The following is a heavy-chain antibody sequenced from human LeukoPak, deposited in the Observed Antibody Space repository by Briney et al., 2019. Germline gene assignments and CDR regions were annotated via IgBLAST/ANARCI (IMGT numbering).Heavy chain of an antibody. D-gene: IGHD3-10*01. J-gene: IGHJ4*02. CDR2: ISSSGSTI. CDR3: ARDITEVGRGRRLDY. CDR1: GFTFSSYE. V-gene: IGHV3-48*03. Sequence: GGSLRLSCAASGFTFSSYEMNWVRQAPGKGLEWVSYISSSGSTIYYADSVKGRFTISRDNAKNSLYLQMNSLRAEDTAVYYCARDITEVGRGRRLDYWGQGTLVTVSS.